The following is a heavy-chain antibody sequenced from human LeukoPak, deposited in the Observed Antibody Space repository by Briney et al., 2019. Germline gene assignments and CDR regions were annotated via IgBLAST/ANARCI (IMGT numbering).Heavy chain of an antibody. CDR1: GGSISSYY. J-gene: IGHJ1*01. D-gene: IGHD6-13*01. Sequence: SETLSLTCTVSGGSISSYYWGWIRQPPGKGLEWIGSIYHSGSTYYIPSLKSRVTISVDTSKNQFSLKLSSVTAADTAVYYCASSSSSWYQYFQHWGQGTLVTVSS. V-gene: IGHV4-38-2*02. CDR2: IYHSGST. CDR3: ASSSSSWYQYFQH.